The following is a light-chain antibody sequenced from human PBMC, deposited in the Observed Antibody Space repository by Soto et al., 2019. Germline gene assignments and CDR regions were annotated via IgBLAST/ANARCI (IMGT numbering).Light chain of an antibody. CDR2: GAY. V-gene: IGKV3-15*01. Sequence: EIVMTQSPATLSVSPGERATLSCRASQSIGSDLVWYQQKPGQAPRLLIYGAYARATGIPARFSGSGSGTEFTLTISSLQSEDFGVYYCQQYNNWPRTFGQGTKVEIK. J-gene: IGKJ1*01. CDR3: QQYNNWPRT. CDR1: QSIGSD.